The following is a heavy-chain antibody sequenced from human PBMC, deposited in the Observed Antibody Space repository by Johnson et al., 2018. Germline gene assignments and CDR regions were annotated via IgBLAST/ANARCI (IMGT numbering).Heavy chain of an antibody. CDR2: TSGSGGST. D-gene: IGHD3-16*01. Sequence: VQPQESGGGLVQPGGSXRLSCAASGFTFSSYAMSWVRQPPGKGLEWVSATSGSGGSTNYADSVKGRFTISRDSSKNTLYLQMNSPRAEDTTVYFCAKHYATYYYYYHMDVWGKGTTVTVSS. CDR1: GFTFSSYA. CDR3: AKHYATYYYYYHMDV. J-gene: IGHJ6*03. V-gene: IGHV3-23*01.